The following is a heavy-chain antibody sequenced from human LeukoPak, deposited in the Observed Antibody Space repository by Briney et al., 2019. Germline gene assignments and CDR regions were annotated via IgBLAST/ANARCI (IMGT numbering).Heavy chain of an antibody. V-gene: IGHV3-23*01. CDR3: AKHRPYCSSTSCHDYYYYYMDV. D-gene: IGHD2-2*01. CDR2: ISGSGGST. J-gene: IGHJ6*03. CDR1: GFTFSSYA. Sequence: GGSLRLSCAASGFTFSSYAMGWVRQAPGKGLEWVSAISGSGGSTYYADSVKGRFTISRDNSKNTLYLQMNSLRAEDTAVYYCAKHRPYCSSTSCHDYYYYYMDVWGKGTTVTVSS.